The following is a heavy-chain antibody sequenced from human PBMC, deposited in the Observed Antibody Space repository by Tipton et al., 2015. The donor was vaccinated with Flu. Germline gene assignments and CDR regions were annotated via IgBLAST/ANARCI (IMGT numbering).Heavy chain of an antibody. CDR3: ATSPGVYKSDSSGHGGFDC. V-gene: IGHV5-51*01. J-gene: IGHJ4*02. CDR1: GYSSTSKW. CDR2: IWPGDSDT. Sequence: EVQLVQSGAEVKKPGESLEISCRVSGYSSTSKWIGWVRQMPGKGLEWMGVIWPGDSDTRYSPSFQGQVTISVDKSMKTAYLQWNSLKASDTAIYYCATSPGVYKSDSSGHGGFDCWGQGTLVTVSS. D-gene: IGHD2-15*01.